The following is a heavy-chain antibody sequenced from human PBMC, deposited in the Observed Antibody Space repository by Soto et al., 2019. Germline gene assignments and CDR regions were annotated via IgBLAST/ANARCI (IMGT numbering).Heavy chain of an antibody. CDR1: GGSISSSSYY. J-gene: IGHJ6*02. CDR2: IYYSGST. Sequence: KPSETLSLTCTVSGGSISSSSYYWGWIRQPPGKGLEWIGSIYYSGSTYYNPSLKSRVTISVDTSKNQFSLKLSSVTAADTAVYYCANRSPYYYYGMDVWGQGTTVTVSS. D-gene: IGHD3-16*02. V-gene: IGHV4-39*01. CDR3: ANRSPYYYYGMDV.